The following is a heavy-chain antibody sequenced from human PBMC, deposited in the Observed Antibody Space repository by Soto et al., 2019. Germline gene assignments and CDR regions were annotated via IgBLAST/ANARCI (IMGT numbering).Heavy chain of an antibody. CDR1: GFTFDDYA. J-gene: IGHJ6*03. V-gene: IGHV3-9*01. Sequence: GGSLRLSCAASGFTFDDYAMHWVRQAPGKGLEWVSGISWNSGSIGYADSVKGRFTISRDNAKNSLYLQMNSLRAEDTALYYCAKAGFIMRGPQYCTNGVCYRGPSPVDYYYYYMDVWGKGTTVTVSS. CDR2: ISWNSGSI. CDR3: AKAGFIMRGPQYCTNGVCYRGPSPVDYYYYYMDV. D-gene: IGHD2-8*01.